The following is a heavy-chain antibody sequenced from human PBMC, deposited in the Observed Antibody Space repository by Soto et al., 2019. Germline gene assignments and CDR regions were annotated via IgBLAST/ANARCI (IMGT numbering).Heavy chain of an antibody. CDR3: AMETDYGEYYGAFDI. J-gene: IGHJ3*02. D-gene: IGHD4-17*01. Sequence: ASVKVSCKASGYTFTSYYMHWVRQAPGQGLEWMGIINPSGGSTSYAQKFQGRVTMTRDTSTSTVYMELSSLRSEDTAVYYCAMETDYGEYYGAFDIWGQGTMVTVSS. V-gene: IGHV1-46*01. CDR2: INPSGGST. CDR1: GYTFTSYY.